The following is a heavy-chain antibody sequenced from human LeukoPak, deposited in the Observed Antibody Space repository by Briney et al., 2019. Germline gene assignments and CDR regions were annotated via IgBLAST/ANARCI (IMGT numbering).Heavy chain of an antibody. CDR2: IIPIFGTA. CDR1: GGTFSSYA. CDR3: ARGSIAARPNYFDY. V-gene: IGHV1-69*13. J-gene: IGHJ4*02. Sequence: ASVKVSCKASGGTFSSYAISWVRQAPGQGLEWMGGIIPIFGTANYAQKFQGRVAITADESTSTAYMELSGLRSEDTAVYYCARGSIAARPNYFDYWGQGTLVTVSS. D-gene: IGHD6-6*01.